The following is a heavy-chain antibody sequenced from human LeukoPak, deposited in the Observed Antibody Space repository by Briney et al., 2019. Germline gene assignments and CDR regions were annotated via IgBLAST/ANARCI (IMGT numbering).Heavy chain of an antibody. D-gene: IGHD3-3*01. J-gene: IGHJ5*02. Sequence: SETLSLTCAVYGGSFSGYYWSWIRQPPGKGLEWIGEINHSGSTNYNPSLKSRVTISVDTSKNQSSLKLSSVTAADTAVYYCARGRNDFWSAHPNRFDPWGQGTLVTVSS. CDR2: INHSGST. CDR3: ARGRNDFWSAHPNRFDP. CDR1: GGSFSGYY. V-gene: IGHV4-34*01.